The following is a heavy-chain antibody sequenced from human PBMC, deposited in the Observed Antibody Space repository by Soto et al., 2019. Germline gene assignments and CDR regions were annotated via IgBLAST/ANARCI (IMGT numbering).Heavy chain of an antibody. V-gene: IGHV4-4*07. Sequence: SETLSLTCTVSGGSIIGYYWSCIRQPAGKGLEWIGRIYSDGSTNYNPSLKSRVTISVDKSKNQFSLKLSSVTAADTAVYYCARGPITMVRGVDYYYGMDVWGQGTTVTVSS. CDR1: GGSIIGYY. CDR3: ARGPITMVRGVDYYYGMDV. CDR2: IYSDGST. J-gene: IGHJ6*02. D-gene: IGHD3-10*01.